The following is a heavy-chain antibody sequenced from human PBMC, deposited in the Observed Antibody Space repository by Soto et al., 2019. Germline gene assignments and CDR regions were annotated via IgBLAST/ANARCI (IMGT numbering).Heavy chain of an antibody. CDR3: AKTRLPVPGRYCSGGSCYEFDY. V-gene: IGHV3-23*01. J-gene: IGHJ4*02. CDR2: ISGSGGST. Sequence: GGSLRLSCAASGFTFSSYAMSWVRQAPGKGLEWVSAISGSGGSTYYADSVKGRFTISRDNSKNTLYLQMNSLRAEDTAVYYCAKTRLPVPGRYCSGGSCYEFDYWGQGTLVTVSS. CDR1: GFTFSSYA. D-gene: IGHD2-15*01.